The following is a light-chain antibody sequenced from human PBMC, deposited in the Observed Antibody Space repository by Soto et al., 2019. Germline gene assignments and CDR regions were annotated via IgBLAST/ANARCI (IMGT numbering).Light chain of an antibody. J-gene: IGKJ1*01. CDR2: GAS. CDR1: KSISDT. V-gene: IGKV3-15*01. CDR3: QQYNNWPWT. Sequence: MVMTQSPATLSVSPVGRATLSCRASKSISDTLDWCQQKPGQAPRLLIYGASKRATGFPDRFSGSGSGTDFTLTISSLQSEDFAVYYCQQYNNWPWTFGRGTKVDI.